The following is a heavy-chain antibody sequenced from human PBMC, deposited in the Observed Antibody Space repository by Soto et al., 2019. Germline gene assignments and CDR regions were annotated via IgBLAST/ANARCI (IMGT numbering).Heavy chain of an antibody. CDR2: IYYSGST. CDR3: AGSSTYYYYYGMDV. V-gene: IGHV4-30-4*01. Sequence: PSETLSLTCTVSGVSISSGDYYWSWIRQPPGKGLEWIGYIYYSGSTYYNPSLKSRVTISVDTSKNQFSLKLSSVTAADTAVYYCAGSSTYYYYYGMDVWGQGTTVTVSS. J-gene: IGHJ6*02. CDR1: GVSISSGDYY. D-gene: IGHD2-2*01.